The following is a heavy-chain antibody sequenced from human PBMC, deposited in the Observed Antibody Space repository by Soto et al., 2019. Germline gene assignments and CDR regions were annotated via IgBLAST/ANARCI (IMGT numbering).Heavy chain of an antibody. Sequence: GGSLRLSCAASGFTFSSYGMHWVRQAPGKGLEWVAVIWYDGSNKYYADSVKGRFTISRDNSKNTLYLQMNSLRAEDTAVYYCAKTLGVTGTNGWWFDPWGQGTLVTVSS. D-gene: IGHD1-20*01. V-gene: IGHV3-30*02. CDR1: GFTFSSYG. CDR2: IWYDGSNK. CDR3: AKTLGVTGTNGWWFDP. J-gene: IGHJ5*02.